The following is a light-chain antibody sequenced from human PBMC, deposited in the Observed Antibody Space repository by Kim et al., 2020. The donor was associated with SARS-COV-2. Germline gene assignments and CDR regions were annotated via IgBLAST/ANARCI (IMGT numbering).Light chain of an antibody. V-gene: IGKV3-15*01. CDR2: GAS. CDR3: QHFGLYPLC. Sequence: VSPGERATLSCRASQNIGSALAWYQQQPAQAPRILIYGASTRAAGFSARFSGSGSGTDFTLTISNLQSEDSAVDYCQHFGLYPLCFAGGTKVDIK. CDR1: QNIGSA. J-gene: IGKJ4*01.